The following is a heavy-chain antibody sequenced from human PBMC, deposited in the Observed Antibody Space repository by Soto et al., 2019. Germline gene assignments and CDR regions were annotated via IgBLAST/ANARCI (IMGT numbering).Heavy chain of an antibody. CDR1: GFPVISNY. CDR3: AKRGLLDGSRGYEF. J-gene: IGHJ4*02. V-gene: IGHV3-53*01. Sequence: GVSLSLSCSSSGFPVISNYMSWVLQAPGKGLEWVSVIYSGGSTYYADSVKGRFTISRDNSKNTLYLQMNSLRAEDTAVYYCAKRGLLDGSRGYEFWGKGTWGTVFS. CDR2: IYSGGST. D-gene: IGHD3-22*01.